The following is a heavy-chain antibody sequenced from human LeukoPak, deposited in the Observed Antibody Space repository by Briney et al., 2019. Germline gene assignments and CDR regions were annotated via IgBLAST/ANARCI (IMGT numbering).Heavy chain of an antibody. J-gene: IGHJ3*02. D-gene: IGHD1-26*01. Sequence: GGSLRLSCAASGLSFSSYAMSWVRQAPGQGLEWVSGISGTSGSTYYADSVKGRFTISRDNSKNTLYLQMNNLRAEDTAVYYCAKDHKYSGSPRAFDIWGQGTMVTVSS. CDR1: GLSFSSYA. CDR3: AKDHKYSGSPRAFDI. CDR2: ISGTSGST. V-gene: IGHV3-23*01.